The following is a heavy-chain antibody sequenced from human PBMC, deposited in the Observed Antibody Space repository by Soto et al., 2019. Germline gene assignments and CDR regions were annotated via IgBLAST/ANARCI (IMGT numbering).Heavy chain of an antibody. D-gene: IGHD3-22*01. CDR3: ARQIYDSSGYYYAY. CDR2: FFYSGST. CDR1: GGSISSSSYY. Sequence: SETLSLTCTVSGGSISSSSYYWGWIRQPPGRGLEWIGSFFYSGSTNYNPSLKSRVTISVDKSKSQLFLKLSSVTAPDTAVYYCARQIYDSSGYYYAYWGQGTLVTVSS. V-gene: IGHV4-39*01. J-gene: IGHJ4*02.